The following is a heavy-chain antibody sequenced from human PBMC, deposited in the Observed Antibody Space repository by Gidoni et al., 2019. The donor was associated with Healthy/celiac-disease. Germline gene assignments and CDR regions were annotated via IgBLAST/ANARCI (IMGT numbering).Heavy chain of an antibody. CDR2: INAGNGNT. J-gene: IGHJ5*02. Sequence: QVQLVQSGAEVKKPGASVKVSCKASGYTFTSYAMHWVRQAPGQRLEWMGWINAGNGNTKYSQKFQGRVTITRDTSASTAYMELSSLRSEDTAVYYCAREAYYYGSGTNWFDPWGQGTLVTVSS. CDR1: GYTFTSYA. CDR3: AREAYYYGSGTNWFDP. V-gene: IGHV1-3*01. D-gene: IGHD3-10*01.